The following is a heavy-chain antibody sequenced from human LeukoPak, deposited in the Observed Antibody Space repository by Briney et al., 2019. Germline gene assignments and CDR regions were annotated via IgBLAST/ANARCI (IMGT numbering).Heavy chain of an antibody. J-gene: IGHJ3*02. D-gene: IGHD2-21*02. CDR2: INSDGSGT. CDR3: ARDTPPAYCGGDCYYTFDI. Sequence: PGGSLRLSCAASGFTFSTYWMHWVRQAPGKGLVWVSRINSDGSGTSYADSVKGRFTISRDNAKNTLYLQMSSLRAEDTAVYYCARDTPPAYCGGDCYYTFDIWGQGTMVTVSS. CDR1: GFTFSTYW. V-gene: IGHV3-74*01.